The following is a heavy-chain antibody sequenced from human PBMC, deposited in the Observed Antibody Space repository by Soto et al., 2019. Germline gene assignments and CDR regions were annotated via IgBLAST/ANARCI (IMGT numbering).Heavy chain of an antibody. J-gene: IGHJ5*02. CDR3: AKGAEGLVVVPAAVNWFDP. CDR2: INHSGST. V-gene: IGHV4-34*10. D-gene: IGHD2-2*01. Sequence: SETLSLTCAVYDGSSNNYYWSWIRQPPGKGLEWIGEINHSGSTNYNASLKSRVTISRDNSKNTLYLQMNSLRAEDTAVYYRAKGAEGLVVVPAAVNWFDPWGQGTLVTVSS. CDR1: DGSSNNYY.